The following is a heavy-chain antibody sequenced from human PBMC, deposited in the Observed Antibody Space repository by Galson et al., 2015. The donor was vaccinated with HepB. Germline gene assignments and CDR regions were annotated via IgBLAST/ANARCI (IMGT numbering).Heavy chain of an antibody. CDR1: GFSFSNYW. CDR2: IKHDGSET. CDR3: ARAAARRLRGFGEMYHYYNGMDV. D-gene: IGHD3-10*01. J-gene: IGHJ6*02. Sequence: SLRLSCAASGFSFSNYWMTWVRQVPGKGLEWVANIKHDGSETYYVESMKGRVTISRDNAQNSLYLQMNSLRGEDTAIYYCARAAARRLRGFGEMYHYYNGMDVWGQGTTVIVSS. V-gene: IGHV3-7*03.